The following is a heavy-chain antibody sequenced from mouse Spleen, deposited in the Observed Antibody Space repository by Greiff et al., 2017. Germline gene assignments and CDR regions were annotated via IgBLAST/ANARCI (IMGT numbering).Heavy chain of an antibody. CDR3: ARDGELGTMDY. CDR1: GFTFSSYA. Sequence: EVKLVESGGGLVKPGGSLKLSCAASGFTFSSYAMSWVRQTPEKRLEWVATISDGGSYTYYPDNVKGRFTISRDNAKNNLYLQMSHLKSEDTAMYYCARDGELGTMDYWGQGTSVTVSS. V-gene: IGHV5-4*01. J-gene: IGHJ4*01. D-gene: IGHD4-1*01. CDR2: ISDGGSYT.